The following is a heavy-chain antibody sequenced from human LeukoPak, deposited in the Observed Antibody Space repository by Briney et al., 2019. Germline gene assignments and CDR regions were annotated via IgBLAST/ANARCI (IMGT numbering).Heavy chain of an antibody. CDR3: AKDRGLGFYDDSGHHY. D-gene: IGHD2/OR15-2a*01. CDR2: ISGSGNSA. CDR1: GFPFKDYG. V-gene: IGHV3-23*01. Sequence: GGSLRLSCAASGFPFKDYGMSWVRQAPGKGLEWLSHISGSGNSAHYADSVKGRFTISRDNSKNTVYLQMNSLRAEDTAVYYCAKDRGLGFYDDSGHHYWGQGTLVTVSS. J-gene: IGHJ4*02.